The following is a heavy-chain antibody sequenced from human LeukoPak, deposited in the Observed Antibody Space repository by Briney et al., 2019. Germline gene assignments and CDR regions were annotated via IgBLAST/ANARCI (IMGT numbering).Heavy chain of an antibody. CDR1: GFTFSSYA. J-gene: IGHJ4*02. V-gene: IGHV3-30-3*01. CDR3: ATPSRG. Sequence: PGGSLRLSCAASGFTFSSYAMHWVRQAPGKGLEWVAVISYDGSNKYYADSVKGRFTISRDNSKNTLYLQMNSLRAEDTAVYYCATPSRGWGQGTLVTVSS. CDR2: ISYDGSNK.